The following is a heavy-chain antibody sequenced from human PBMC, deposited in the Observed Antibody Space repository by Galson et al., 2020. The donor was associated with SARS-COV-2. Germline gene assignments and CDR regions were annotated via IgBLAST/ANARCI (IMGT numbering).Heavy chain of an antibody. J-gene: IGHJ6*02. CDR3: ARDTFNHCGSGSYPYYYFTMDV. Sequence: ASETLSLTCSVSGVSISTSHYYWGWIRKPPGKGLEWIGSVSYSGRTHSNPSLQSRVTMSVDTSKNQFSLKLTSVTAADTAVYYCARDTFNHCGSGSYPYYYFTMDVWGQGTTVTVSS. CDR2: VSYSGRT. D-gene: IGHD3-10*01. CDR1: GVSISTSHYY. V-gene: IGHV4-39*07.